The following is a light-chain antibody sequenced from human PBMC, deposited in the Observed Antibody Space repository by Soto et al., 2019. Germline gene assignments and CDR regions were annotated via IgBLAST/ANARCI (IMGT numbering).Light chain of an antibody. CDR3: SSYTTSSTVV. V-gene: IGLV2-14*01. J-gene: IGLJ2*01. CDR2: DVS. Sequence: QSALTQPASVSGSHGQSITISCTGTSSDVTTYNYVSWYQQHPGKAPKLIIYDVSNRPSGVSNRFSGSKSGNTASLTISGLQADDEADYYCSSYTTSSTVVFGGGTKVTVL. CDR1: SSDVTTYNY.